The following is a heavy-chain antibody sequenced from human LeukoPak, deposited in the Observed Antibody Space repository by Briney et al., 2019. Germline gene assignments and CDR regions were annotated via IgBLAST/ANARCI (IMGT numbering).Heavy chain of an antibody. D-gene: IGHD3-22*01. CDR2: IVVGIGNT. Sequence: SVKVSCKASGFTFTSSAMQWVRQAPGQRLEWIGWIVVGIGNTNYAQKFQERVTITRDMSTSTAYMELSSLRSEDTAVYYCAAGPYYDSSGYYYQTRYYYYMGVWGKGTTVTVSS. CDR3: AAGPYYDSSGYYYQTRYYYYMGV. V-gene: IGHV1-58*02. J-gene: IGHJ6*03. CDR1: GFTFTSSA.